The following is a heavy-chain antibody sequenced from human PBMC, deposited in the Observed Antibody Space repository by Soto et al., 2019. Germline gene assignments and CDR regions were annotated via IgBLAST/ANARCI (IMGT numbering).Heavy chain of an antibody. CDR3: ARSPLVGAILH. Sequence: SETLFLTCTVSGGSISSSSYYWGWIRQPPGKGLEWIGSIYYSGSTYYNPSLKSRVTISVDTSKNQFSLKLSSVTAADTAVYFCARSPLVGAILHWGQGTLVTVSS. CDR2: IYYSGST. D-gene: IGHD1-26*01. J-gene: IGHJ4*02. CDR1: GGSISSSSYY. V-gene: IGHV4-39*01.